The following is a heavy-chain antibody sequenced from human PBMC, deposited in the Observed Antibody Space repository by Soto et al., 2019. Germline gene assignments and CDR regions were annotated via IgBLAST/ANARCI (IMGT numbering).Heavy chain of an antibody. CDR2: IVVGSGNT. CDR1: GFTFTSSA. V-gene: IGHV1-58*02. CDR3: AAGPYYDFWSGYFRTYEGYYFDY. D-gene: IGHD3-3*01. J-gene: IGHJ4*02. Sequence: ASVKVSCKASGFTFTSSAMQWVRQARGQRLEWIGWIVVGSGNTNYAQKFQERVTITRERSTSTAYMELSSLRSEDTAVYYCAAGPYYDFWSGYFRTYEGYYFDYWGQGTLVTVSS.